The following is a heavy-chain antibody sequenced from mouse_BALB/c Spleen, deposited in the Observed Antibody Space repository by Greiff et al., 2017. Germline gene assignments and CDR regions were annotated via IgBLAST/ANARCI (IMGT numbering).Heavy chain of an antibody. CDR2: ISSGGST. V-gene: IGHV5-6-5*01. CDR3: AREAYYGTPYYFDY. J-gene: IGHJ2*01. Sequence: EVKLVESGGGLVKPGGSLKLSCAASGFTFSSYAMSWVRQTPEKRLEWVASISSGGSTYYPDSVKGRFTISRDNARNILYLQMSSLRSEDTAMYYCAREAYYGTPYYFDYWGQGTTLTVSS. CDR1: GFTFSSYA. D-gene: IGHD1-1*01.